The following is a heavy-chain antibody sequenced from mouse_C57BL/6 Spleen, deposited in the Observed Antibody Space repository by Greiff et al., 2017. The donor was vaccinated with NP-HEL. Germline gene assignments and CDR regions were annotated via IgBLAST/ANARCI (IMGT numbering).Heavy chain of an antibody. Sequence: VKLMESGPGLVAPSQSLSITCTVSGFSLTSYAISWVRQPPGKGLEWLGVIWTGGGTNYNSALKSRLSISKDNSKSQVFLKMNSLQTDDTARYYCARGDDYGGYAMDYWGQGTSVTVSS. CDR1: GFSLTSYA. CDR2: IWTGGGT. V-gene: IGHV2-9-1*01. CDR3: ARGDDYGGYAMDY. J-gene: IGHJ4*01. D-gene: IGHD2-4*01.